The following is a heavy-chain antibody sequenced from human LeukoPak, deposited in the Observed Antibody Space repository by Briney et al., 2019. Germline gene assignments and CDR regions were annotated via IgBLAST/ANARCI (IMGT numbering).Heavy chain of an antibody. J-gene: IGHJ3*02. D-gene: IGHD2-15*01. CDR1: GFTFSSYG. Sequence: PGGSLRLSCAASGFTFSSYGMHWVRQAPGKGLEWVAFIRYDGSNKYYADSVKGRFTISRDNSKNTLYLQMNSLRAEDTAVYYYCARADIEDGPFDIWGQGTMVTVSS. CDR3: ARADIEDGPFDI. CDR2: IRYDGSNK. V-gene: IGHV3-30*02.